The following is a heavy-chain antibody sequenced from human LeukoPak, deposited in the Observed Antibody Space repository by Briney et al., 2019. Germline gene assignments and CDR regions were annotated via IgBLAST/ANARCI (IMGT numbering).Heavy chain of an antibody. Sequence: PGGSLRLSCAASGFTFSSYGMHWVRQAPGKGLEWVAFIRYDGSNKYYADSVKGRFTISRDNSKNTLYLQMNSLRAEDTAVYYCVKDSSSSWSRYYFDYWGQGTLVTVSS. D-gene: IGHD6-6*01. V-gene: IGHV3-30*02. J-gene: IGHJ4*02. CDR2: IRYDGSNK. CDR1: GFTFSSYG. CDR3: VKDSSSSWSRYYFDY.